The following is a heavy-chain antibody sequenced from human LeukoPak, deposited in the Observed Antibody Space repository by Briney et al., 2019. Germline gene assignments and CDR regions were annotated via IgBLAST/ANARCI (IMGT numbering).Heavy chain of an antibody. Sequence: ASVKVSCKASGYTFTSYGISWVRQAPGQGLEWMGWISPYNANTRYAQKVQGRVSMTTDTSTNTAYMELRSLRSDDTAVYYCARGTTYYYDSSGYYANHPLDYWGQGTLVTVSS. D-gene: IGHD3-22*01. CDR2: ISPYNANT. J-gene: IGHJ4*02. CDR3: ARGTTYYYDSSGYYANHPLDY. CDR1: GYTFTSYG. V-gene: IGHV1-18*01.